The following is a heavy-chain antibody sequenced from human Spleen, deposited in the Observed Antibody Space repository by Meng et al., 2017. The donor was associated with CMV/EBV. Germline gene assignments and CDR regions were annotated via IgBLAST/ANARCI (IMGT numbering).Heavy chain of an antibody. D-gene: IGHD3-3*01. CDR2: IIPIFGTA. CDR1: GGTFSSYA. J-gene: IGHJ6*02. V-gene: IGHV1-69*05. CDR3: ARDTPYYDFWSGYYRGYYYGMDV. Sequence: SVKVSCKASGGTFSSYAISWVRQAPGQGLEWMGGIIPIFGTANYAQKFQGRVTITTDESTSTAYMELSSLRSEDTAVYYCARDTPYYDFWSGYYRGYYYGMDVWGQGTTVTVSS.